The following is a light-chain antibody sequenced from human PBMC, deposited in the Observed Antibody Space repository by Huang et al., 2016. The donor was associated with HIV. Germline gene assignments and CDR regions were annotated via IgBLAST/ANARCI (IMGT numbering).Light chain of an antibody. CDR3: QQHDTWPT. J-gene: IGKJ1*01. V-gene: IGKV3-11*01. CDR2: EAS. Sequence: EVVLTQSPATLSLSPGESATLSCRASQSVFKYLAWYHQKPGQAPRLLIYEASNRATGIPARFSGSGSGTDFTVSISSLEPEDFAVYYCQQHDTWPTFGQGTKVDIK. CDR1: QSVFKY.